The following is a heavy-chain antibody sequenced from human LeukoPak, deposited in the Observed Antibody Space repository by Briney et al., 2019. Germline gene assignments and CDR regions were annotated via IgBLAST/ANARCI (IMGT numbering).Heavy chain of an antibody. V-gene: IGHV1-24*01. D-gene: IGHD6-19*01. CDR3: ATDQSSGATPGVFSGPYGRQKGPQPLDY. CDR1: GYTLTELS. CDR2: FDPEDGET. J-gene: IGHJ4*02. Sequence: ASVKVSCKVSGYTLTELSMHWVRQAPGKGLEWMGGFDPEDGETIYAQKFQGRVTMTEDTSTDTAYMELSSLRSEDTAVYYCATDQSSGATPGVFSGPYGRQKGPQPLDYWGQGTLVTVSS.